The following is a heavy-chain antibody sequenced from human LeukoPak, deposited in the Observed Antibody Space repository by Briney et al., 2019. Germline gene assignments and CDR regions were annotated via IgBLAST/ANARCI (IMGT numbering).Heavy chain of an antibody. D-gene: IGHD3-22*01. V-gene: IGHV4-59*01. Sequence: PSETLSLTCTVSGGSISSYYWSWLRQPPGKGLEWIGYIYYSGSTNYNPSLKSRVTISVDTSKNQFSLKLSSVTAADTAVYYCARDYYDSSGYYFNWFDPWGQGTLVTVSS. CDR2: IYYSGST. J-gene: IGHJ5*02. CDR3: ARDYYDSSGYYFNWFDP. CDR1: GGSISSYY.